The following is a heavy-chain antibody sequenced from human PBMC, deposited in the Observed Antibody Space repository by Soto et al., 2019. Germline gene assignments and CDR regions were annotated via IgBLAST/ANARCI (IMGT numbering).Heavy chain of an antibody. CDR1: GFTFSSYA. CDR2: ISGSGGST. Sequence: GGSLRLSCAASGFTFSSYAMSWVRQAPGKGLEWVSAISGSGGSTYYADSVKGRFTISRDNSKNTLYLQMNSLRAEDTAVYYCATYDILTGYYPHDFDYWGQGTLVTVSS. D-gene: IGHD3-9*01. J-gene: IGHJ4*02. V-gene: IGHV3-23*01. CDR3: ATYDILTGYYPHDFDY.